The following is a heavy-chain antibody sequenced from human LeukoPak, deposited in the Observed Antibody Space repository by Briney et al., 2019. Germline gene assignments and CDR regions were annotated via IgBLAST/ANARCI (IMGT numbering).Heavy chain of an antibody. Sequence: ASVKVSCKASGYTFTSYDINWVRQAPGQGLEWMGWMNPNRGNTGYAQKFQGRVTITRNTSISTAYMELSSLRSEDTAVYYCARGASWLRSSGEVQYYFDYWGQGTLVTVSS. CDR1: GYTFTSYD. D-gene: IGHD5-12*01. J-gene: IGHJ4*02. V-gene: IGHV1-8*03. CDR2: MNPNRGNT. CDR3: ARGASWLRSSGEVQYYFDY.